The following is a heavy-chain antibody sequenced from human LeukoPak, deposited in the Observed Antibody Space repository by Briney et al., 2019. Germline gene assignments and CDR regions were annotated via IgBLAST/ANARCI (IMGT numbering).Heavy chain of an antibody. J-gene: IGHJ3*02. CDR1: GGSISSSSYY. CDR2: IYYSGST. V-gene: IGHV4-39*01. CDR3: ARHRYSLGAFDI. D-gene: IGHD2-21*01. Sequence: PSGTLSLTCTVSGGSISSSSYYWGWIRQPPGKGLEWIGSIYYSGSTYYNPSLKSRVTISVDTSKNQFSLKLSSVTAADTAMYYCARHRYSLGAFDIWGQGTMVTVSS.